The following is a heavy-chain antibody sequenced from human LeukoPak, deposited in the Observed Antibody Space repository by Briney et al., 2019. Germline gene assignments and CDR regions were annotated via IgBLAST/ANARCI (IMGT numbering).Heavy chain of an antibody. CDR2: IYYSGST. V-gene: IGHV4-59*01. CDR3: ARSGVILLNWFDP. CDR1: GGSISSYY. D-gene: IGHD3-10*01. J-gene: IGHJ5*02. Sequence: SETLSLTCTVSGGSISSYYWSWIRQPPGKGLEWIGYIYYSGSTNYNPSLKSRVTISADTSKNQFSLKLSSVTAADTAVYYCARSGVILLNWFDPWGQGTLVTVSS.